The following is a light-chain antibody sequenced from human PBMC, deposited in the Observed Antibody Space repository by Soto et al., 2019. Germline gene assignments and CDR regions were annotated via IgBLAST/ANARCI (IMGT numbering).Light chain of an antibody. Sequence: EVVLTQSPVTLSSSPGDRATLSCRASQSFRGLLAWYQQKPGQAARLLIYDAYNRATGIPPRFSGSGSGTDFTLTISSLEPEDSAVYYCQQRHMWPITFGQGTRLEIK. CDR1: QSFRGL. CDR2: DAY. CDR3: QQRHMWPIT. J-gene: IGKJ5*01. V-gene: IGKV3-11*01.